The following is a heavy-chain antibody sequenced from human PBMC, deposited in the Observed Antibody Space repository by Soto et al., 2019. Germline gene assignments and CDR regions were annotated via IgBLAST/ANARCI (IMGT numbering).Heavy chain of an antibody. J-gene: IGHJ4*02. V-gene: IGHV3-7*04. D-gene: IGHD4-17*01. CDR1: GFTFSSYW. CDR2: IKQDGSEI. Sequence: EVQLVESGGGLVQPGGSLRLSCAASGFTFSSYWMSWVRQAPGKGLEWVANIKQDGSEIHYVDSVKGRFTISRDNAKKARYRQVNSLGAEERAVYYCARDLAATTSPNYWGQGTLVTVSS. CDR3: ARDLAATTSPNY.